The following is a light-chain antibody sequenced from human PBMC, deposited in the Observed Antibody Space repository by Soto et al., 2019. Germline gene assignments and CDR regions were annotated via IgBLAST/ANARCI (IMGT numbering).Light chain of an antibody. V-gene: IGKV3-15*01. CDR1: QSVSSK. CDR3: QQNGSSGT. J-gene: IGKJ1*01. Sequence: EIVMAQSPATLSVSPGERATLSCRASQSVSSKLAWYQQKPGQAPRLVIYDTYTRATGIPARFSGGGSGTEFTLPIISLQSEDCAVYYCQQNGSSGTFCQRTKVDIK. CDR2: DTY.